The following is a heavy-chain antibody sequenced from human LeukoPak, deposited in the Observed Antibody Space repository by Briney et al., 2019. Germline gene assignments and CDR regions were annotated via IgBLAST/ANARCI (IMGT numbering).Heavy chain of an antibody. CDR2: INHSGST. Sequence: PSETLSLTCAVYGGSFSGYYWSWIRQPPGKGLEWIGEINHSGSTNYNPSLKSRVTISVDASKNQFSLKLSSVTAADTAVYYCARDRVGATTLYYWGQGTLVTVSS. CDR1: GGSFSGYY. D-gene: IGHD1-26*01. J-gene: IGHJ4*02. V-gene: IGHV4-34*01. CDR3: ARDRVGATTLYY.